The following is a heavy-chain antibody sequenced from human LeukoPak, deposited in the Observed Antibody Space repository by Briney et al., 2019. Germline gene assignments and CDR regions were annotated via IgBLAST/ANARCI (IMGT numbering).Heavy chain of an antibody. CDR3: ARDILGWNDVDYFDY. CDR2: IRSKAYGGTT. Sequence: PGRSLRLSCTASGFTFGDYAMSWVRQAPGKGLEWVGFIRSKAYGGTTEYAASVKGRFTISRDNAKNSLYLQMNSLRAEDTAVYYCARDILGWNDVDYFDYWGQGTLVTVSS. D-gene: IGHD1-1*01. J-gene: IGHJ4*02. CDR1: GFTFGDYA. V-gene: IGHV3-49*04.